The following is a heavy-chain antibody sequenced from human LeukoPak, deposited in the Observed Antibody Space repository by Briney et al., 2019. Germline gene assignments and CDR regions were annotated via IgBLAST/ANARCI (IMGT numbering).Heavy chain of an antibody. D-gene: IGHD1-26*01. V-gene: IGHV3-21*01. CDR1: GFTFSSYS. CDR2: ISSSSNYI. CDR3: ATDSGSYYRAY. Sequence: PGGSLRLSCAASGFTFSSYSMNWVRQAPGKGLEWVSSISSSSNYIYYADSVKGRFTISRDNAKNSLYLQMNSLRAEDTAVYYCATDSGSYYRAYWGQGTLVTLSS. J-gene: IGHJ4*02.